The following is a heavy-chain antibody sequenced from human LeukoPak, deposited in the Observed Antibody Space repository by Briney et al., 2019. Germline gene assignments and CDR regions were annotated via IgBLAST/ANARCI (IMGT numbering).Heavy chain of an antibody. V-gene: IGHV4-39*02. CDR2: ISYSGNT. CDR3: ARALNGYFYAFDS. Sequence: SETLSLTCTVSGGSISSSDFYWGWIRQPPGKGLEWIGSISYSGNTYYNPSVKSRVSISVDTSKNQFSLKLTSVTAADTAVYYCARALNGYFYAFDSWGQGTLVTVSS. J-gene: IGHJ4*02. CDR1: GGSISSSDFY. D-gene: IGHD2/OR15-2a*01.